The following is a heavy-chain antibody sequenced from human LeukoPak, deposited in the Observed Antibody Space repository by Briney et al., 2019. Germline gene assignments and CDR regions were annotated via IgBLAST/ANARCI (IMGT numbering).Heavy chain of an antibody. Sequence: SETLSLTCTVSGGSMSSYYWSWIRQPPGKGLEWIGYIYYSGSTNYNPSLKSRVTISVDTSKNQFSLKLSSVTAADTAVYFCARRRGQSSGPSYYYFYMDVWGKGTTVTVSS. V-gene: IGHV4-59*08. CDR3: ARRRGQSSGPSYYYFYMDV. J-gene: IGHJ6*03. CDR2: IYYSGST. CDR1: GGSMSSYY. D-gene: IGHD2-8*02.